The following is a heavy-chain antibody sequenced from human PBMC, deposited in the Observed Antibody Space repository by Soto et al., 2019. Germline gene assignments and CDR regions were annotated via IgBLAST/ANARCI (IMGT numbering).Heavy chain of an antibody. V-gene: IGHV5-51*01. J-gene: IGHJ4*02. Sequence: GESLKISCKGSGYSFTTYWIGWVRQMPGKGLEWMGVIYPGDSDIRFSPSFQGQVTISADMSLSTAYLQWSSLRVSDTAMYYWARQAYSYDTNYFGDWGQGTLVTAS. CDR2: IYPGDSDI. CDR1: GYSFTTYW. D-gene: IGHD5-18*01. CDR3: ARQAYSYDTNYFGD.